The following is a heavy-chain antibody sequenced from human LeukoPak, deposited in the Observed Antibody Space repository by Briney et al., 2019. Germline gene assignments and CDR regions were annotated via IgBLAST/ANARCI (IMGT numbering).Heavy chain of an antibody. Sequence: PGGSLRLSCAASGFTFSSYSTDWVRQAPGKGPEWVSSISSSSSYIYYADSVKGRFTISRDNSKNSLYLQMNSLRAEDTAVYYCARVFRSRGDSFDYWGQGTLVTVSS. CDR2: ISSSSSYI. V-gene: IGHV3-21*01. D-gene: IGHD5-12*01. J-gene: IGHJ4*02. CDR3: ARVFRSRGDSFDY. CDR1: GFTFSSYS.